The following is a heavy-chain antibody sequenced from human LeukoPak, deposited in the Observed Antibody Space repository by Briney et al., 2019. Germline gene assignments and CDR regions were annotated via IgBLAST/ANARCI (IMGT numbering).Heavy chain of an antibody. Sequence: RGSLRLSCAVSGITLSNYGMSWVPQAPGKRLEWVAGISCSGGGTSYADSVKGRFTLSRDNPRNTLYLQMNSVRAEDTAVYFCAKRGVVIRVILVGFHKEAYYFDSWGQGALVTVSS. D-gene: IGHD3-22*01. CDR3: AKRGVVIRVILVGFHKEAYYFDS. V-gene: IGHV3-23*01. CDR1: GITLSNYG. J-gene: IGHJ4*02. CDR2: ISCSGGGT.